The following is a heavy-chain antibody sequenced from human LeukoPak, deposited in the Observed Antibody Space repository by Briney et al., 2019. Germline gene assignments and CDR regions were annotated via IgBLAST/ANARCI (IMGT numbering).Heavy chain of an antibody. D-gene: IGHD3-9*01. CDR3: ARDSSAYYDILTGYPDY. J-gene: IGHJ4*02. Sequence: GASVKVSFKASGYTFTIYGISWVRQAPGQGGEWMGWISAYNGNTNYAQKLQGRVTMTTDTSTSTAYMELRSLRSDDTAVYYCARDSSAYYDILTGYPDYWGQGTLVTVSS. CDR1: GYTFTIYG. V-gene: IGHV1-18*01. CDR2: ISAYNGNT.